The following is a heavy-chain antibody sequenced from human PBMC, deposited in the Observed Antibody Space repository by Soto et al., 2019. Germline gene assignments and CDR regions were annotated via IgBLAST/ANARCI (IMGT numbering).Heavy chain of an antibody. Sequence: SETLSLTCTVSGGSISSGGYYWSWIRQHPGKGLEWIGYIYYSGSTYYNPSLKSRVTISVDTSKNQFSLKLSSVTAADTAVYYCASTTYSGYPDEDGHTDYWGQGTLVTVSS. CDR2: IYYSGST. V-gene: IGHV4-31*03. J-gene: IGHJ4*02. D-gene: IGHD5-12*01. CDR3: ASTTYSGYPDEDGHTDY. CDR1: GGSISSGGYY.